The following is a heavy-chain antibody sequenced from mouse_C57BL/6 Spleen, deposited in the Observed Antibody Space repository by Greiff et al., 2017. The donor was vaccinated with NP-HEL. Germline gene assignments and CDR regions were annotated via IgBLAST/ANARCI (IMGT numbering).Heavy chain of an antibody. CDR2: IYPGNGDT. CDR1: GYTFTSYW. CDR3: ARQDSGYFDV. Sequence: QVQLQQPGAELVKPGASVKMSCKASGYTFTSYWINWVKQRPGKGLEWIGHIYPGNGDTNYNGKFKGKATLTVDKSSSTAYMQLSSLTSEDSAVYYCARQDSGYFDVWGTGTTVTVSS. J-gene: IGHJ1*03. D-gene: IGHD3-3*01. V-gene: IGHV1-55*01.